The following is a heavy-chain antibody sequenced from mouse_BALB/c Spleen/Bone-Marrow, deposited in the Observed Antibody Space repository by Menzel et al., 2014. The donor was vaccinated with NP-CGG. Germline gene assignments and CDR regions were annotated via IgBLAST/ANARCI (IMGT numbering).Heavy chain of an antibody. CDR3: ARTYRPFALDY. CDR2: ISDGGSYT. Sequence: EVMLVESGGGLVKPGGSLKLSCAASGFTFSDYYMYWVRQTPEKRLEWVATISDGGSYTDYPGSVKGRFTVSRDNAKNNLYLQMSGLKSEDTAMYFCARTYRPFALDYWGQGTSVTVSS. CDR1: GFTFSDYY. D-gene: IGHD2-14*01. J-gene: IGHJ4*01. V-gene: IGHV5-4*02.